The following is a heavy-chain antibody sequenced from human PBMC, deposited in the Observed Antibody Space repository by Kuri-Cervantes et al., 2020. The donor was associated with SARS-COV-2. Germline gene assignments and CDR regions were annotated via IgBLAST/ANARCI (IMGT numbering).Heavy chain of an antibody. J-gene: IGHJ6*02. D-gene: IGHD3-22*01. CDR2: IVVGSGNT. Sequence: SVNVSCKASGCTFTSSAVQWVRQARGQRREWIGWIVVGSGNTNYAQKFQERVTITRDMSTSTSYMELRSLRSDDTAVYYCARDGGYDSSGYYYGGHYGIDVWGQGTTVTVSS. V-gene: IGHV1-58*01. CDR3: ARDGGYDSSGYYYGGHYGIDV. CDR1: GCTFTSSA.